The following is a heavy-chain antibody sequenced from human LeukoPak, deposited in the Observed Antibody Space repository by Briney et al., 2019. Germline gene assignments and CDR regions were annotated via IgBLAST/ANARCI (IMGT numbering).Heavy chain of an antibody. CDR2: INHSGST. D-gene: IGHD4-17*01. V-gene: IGHV4-34*01. J-gene: IGHJ4*02. CDR1: GGSFSGYY. Sequence: SETLSLTCAVYGGSFSGYYWSWIRQPPGKGLEWIGEINHSGSTNYNPSLKSRVTISVDTSKNQFPLKLSSVTAADTAVYYCARGYPGASTAQDFDYWGQGTLVTVSS. CDR3: ARGYPGASTAQDFDY.